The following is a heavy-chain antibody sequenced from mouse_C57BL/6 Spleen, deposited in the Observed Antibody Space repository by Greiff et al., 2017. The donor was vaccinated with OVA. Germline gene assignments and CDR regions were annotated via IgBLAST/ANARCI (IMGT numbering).Heavy chain of an antibody. V-gene: IGHV1-53*01. J-gene: IGHJ4*01. D-gene: IGHD2-1*01. CDR3: ARGVGYYGNLDY. Sequence: VQLQQPGTELVKPGASVKLSCKASGYTFTSYWMHWVKQRPGQGLEWIGNINPSNGGTNYNEKFKSKATLTVDKSSSTAYMQLRSLTYEDSAVYLCARGVGYYGNLDYWGQGTSVTVSS. CDR2: INPSNGGT. CDR1: GYTFTSYW.